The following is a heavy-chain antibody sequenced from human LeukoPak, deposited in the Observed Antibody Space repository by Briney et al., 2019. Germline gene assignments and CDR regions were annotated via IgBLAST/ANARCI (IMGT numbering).Heavy chain of an antibody. D-gene: IGHD4-17*01. CDR3: ARDRYGAYDFDS. J-gene: IGHJ4*02. CDR2: ISSSGSTI. V-gene: IGHV3-48*03. CDR1: GFTFSSYE. Sequence: GGSLRLSCAASGFTFSSYEMNWVRQAPGKGLEWVSYISSSGSTIYYADPVKGRFTISRDNAKNSLYLQINSLRVEDTAIYYCARDRYGAYDFDSWGQGTLVTVSS.